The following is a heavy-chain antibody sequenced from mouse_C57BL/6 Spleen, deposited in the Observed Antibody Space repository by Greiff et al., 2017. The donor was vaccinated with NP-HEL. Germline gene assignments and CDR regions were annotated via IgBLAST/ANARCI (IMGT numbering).Heavy chain of an antibody. Sequence: EVKLVESGPELVKPGASVKIPCKASGYTFTDYNMDWVKQSHGKSLEWIGDINPNNGGTIYNQKFKGKATLTVDKSSSTAYMELRSLTSEDTAVYYCARRGAGSGLYYFDYWGQGTTLTVSS. V-gene: IGHV1-18*01. D-gene: IGHD3-3*01. CDR2: INPNNGGT. J-gene: IGHJ2*01. CDR1: GYTFTDYN. CDR3: ARRGAGSGLYYFDY.